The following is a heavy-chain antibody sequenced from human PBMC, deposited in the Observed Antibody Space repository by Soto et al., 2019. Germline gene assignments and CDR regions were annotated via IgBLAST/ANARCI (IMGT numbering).Heavy chain of an antibody. CDR2: TYYRSKWYN. CDR1: GDSVSSNSAA. V-gene: IGHV6-1*01. J-gene: IGHJ6*02. CDR3: ARAPGYDHYHYYGMDV. Sequence: SQTLSLTCAISGDSVSSNSAAWNWIRQSPSRGLEWLGRTYYRSKWYNDYAVSVNSRITINPDTSKNQFSPQMNSVTPEDTAVYYCARAPGYDHYHYYGMDVWGQGTTVTVSS. D-gene: IGHD3-3*01.